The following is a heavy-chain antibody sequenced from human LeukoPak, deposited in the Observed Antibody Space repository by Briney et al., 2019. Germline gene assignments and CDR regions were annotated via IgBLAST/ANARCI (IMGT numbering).Heavy chain of an antibody. J-gene: IGHJ4*02. CDR3: AKDRLHCSGSSFYSGYFDY. D-gene: IGHD2-15*01. Sequence: GGSLRLSCAASGFTFSSYGMHWVRQAPGKGLERVAVIWYDGSNKYYADSVKGRFTISRDNSKNTLYLQMNSLRAEDTAVYYCAKDRLHCSGSSFYSGYFDYWGQGTLVTVSS. V-gene: IGHV3-33*06. CDR2: IWYDGSNK. CDR1: GFTFSSYG.